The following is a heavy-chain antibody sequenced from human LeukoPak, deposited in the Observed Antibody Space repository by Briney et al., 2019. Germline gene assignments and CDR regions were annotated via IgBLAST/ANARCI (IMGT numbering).Heavy chain of an antibody. V-gene: IGHV1-2*02. D-gene: IGHD4-17*01. CDR1: GYTFTSYY. Sequence: ASVEVSCKASGYTFTSYYMHWVRQAPGQGLEWMGWINPNSGGTNYAQKFQGRVTMTRDTSISTAYMELSRLRSDDTAVYYCARGGVTTDYYYYMDVWGKGTTVTVSS. CDR2: INPNSGGT. CDR3: ARGGVTTDYYYYMDV. J-gene: IGHJ6*03.